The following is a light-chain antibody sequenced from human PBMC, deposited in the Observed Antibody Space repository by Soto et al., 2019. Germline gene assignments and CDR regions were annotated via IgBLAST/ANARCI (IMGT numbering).Light chain of an antibody. Sequence: EILMSQSPATLSVYKGERAILSCRSSQNIGTNLVWYQQKPGQAPRLLLYGASTRATGVPARFSGSGSGTEFTLTISSLQPDDFATYFCQQYDKFPPTFGPGTKVDIK. V-gene: IGKV3-15*01. CDR2: GAS. CDR1: QNIGTN. CDR3: QQYDKFPPT. J-gene: IGKJ1*01.